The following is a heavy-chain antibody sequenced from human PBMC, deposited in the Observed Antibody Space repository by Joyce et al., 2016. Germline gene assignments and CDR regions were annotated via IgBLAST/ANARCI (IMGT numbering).Heavy chain of an antibody. Sequence: QVLLVQSGPAQKEPGASMTLSCKTSGYSFTNYALNWVRQAPGQGIELMGRIHAGSGGTMFSQKFYDRVSITTDTSASTVYMEMRGLSSADTATYYCTRSLPHGDGDKRATDIWGQGTLVTVSS. J-gene: IGHJ4*02. CDR3: TRSLPHGDGDKRATDI. CDR1: GYSFTNYA. D-gene: IGHD7-27*01. V-gene: IGHV1-3*05. CDR2: IHAGSGGT.